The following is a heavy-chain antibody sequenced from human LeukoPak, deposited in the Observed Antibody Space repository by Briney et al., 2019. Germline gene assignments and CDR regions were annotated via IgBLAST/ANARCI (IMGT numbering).Heavy chain of an antibody. Sequence: GSLRLSCAASGFTFSSYGMHWVRQAPGKGLEWVAVIWYDGSNKYYADSVKGRFTISRDNSKNTLYLQMNSLRAEDTAVYYCAKDSGYDSTPFFIDYWGQGTLLTVSS. V-gene: IGHV3-33*06. CDR1: GFTFSSYG. CDR2: IWYDGSNK. D-gene: IGHD3-22*01. CDR3: AKDSGYDSTPFFIDY. J-gene: IGHJ4*02.